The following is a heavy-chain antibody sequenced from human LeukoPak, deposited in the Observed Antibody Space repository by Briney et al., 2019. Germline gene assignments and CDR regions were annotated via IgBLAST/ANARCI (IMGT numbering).Heavy chain of an antibody. CDR1: GGTFSSYA. D-gene: IGHD1-1*01. V-gene: IGHV1-69*13. CDR3: ARQLGSYYFDY. CDR2: IIPIFGTA. J-gene: IGHJ4*02. Sequence: EASVKVSCKASGGTFSSYAISWVRQAPGQGLEWMGGIIPIFGTANYAQKFQGRVTITADESTSTAYMELSSLRSEDTAVYYCARQLGSYYFDYWGQGTLVTVSS.